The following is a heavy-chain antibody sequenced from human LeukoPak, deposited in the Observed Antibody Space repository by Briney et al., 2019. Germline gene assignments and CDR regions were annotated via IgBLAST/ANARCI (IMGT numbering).Heavy chain of an antibody. Sequence: GGSLRLSCAAPGFTFSSYAMHWFRQAPAKGLNGVAVISYDGSNKYYADSVKGRFTISRDNSKNTLYLQMNSLRAEDTAVYYCARDPVQFVMDYWGQGTLVTVSS. CDR2: ISYDGSNK. CDR1: GFTFSSYA. J-gene: IGHJ4*02. CDR3: ARDPVQFVMDY. V-gene: IGHV3-30*04. D-gene: IGHD3-16*01.